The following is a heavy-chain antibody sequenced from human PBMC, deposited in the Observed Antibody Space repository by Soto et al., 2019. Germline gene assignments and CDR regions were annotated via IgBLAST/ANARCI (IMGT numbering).Heavy chain of an antibody. CDR1: GFTFSSYG. V-gene: IGHV3-33*01. J-gene: IGHJ4*02. CDR3: ARDPRDGYNLSFDY. CDR2: IWYDGSNK. Sequence: QVQLVESGGGVVQPGRSLRLSCAASGFTFSSYGMHWVRQAPGKGLEWVAVIWYDGSNKYYADSVKGRFTISRDNSKNTRYLQRNSLRAEDTAVYYCARDPRDGYNLSFDYWGQGTLVTVSS. D-gene: IGHD5-12*01.